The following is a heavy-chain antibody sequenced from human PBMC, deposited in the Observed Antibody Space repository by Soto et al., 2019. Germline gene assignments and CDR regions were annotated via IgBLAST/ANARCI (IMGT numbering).Heavy chain of an antibody. J-gene: IGHJ5*02. V-gene: IGHV3-15*01. CDR3: TIGGNWFGR. CDR1: GVNFNRAW. Sequence: GGSLRLSCAAAGVNFNRAWMSWVRLAPGKGLEWVGRVKTKNDGGTTDYAAPVKGRFIISMDESKDMVYLQMTSLKIYDTAVSYCTIGGNWFGRWGPRTLVTVSS. CDR2: VKTKNDGGTT.